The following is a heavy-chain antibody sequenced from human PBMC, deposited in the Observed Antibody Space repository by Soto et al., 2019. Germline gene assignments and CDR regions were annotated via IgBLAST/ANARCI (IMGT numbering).Heavy chain of an antibody. CDR3: ARALKGVAVAGTLPAPFYYYYYMDV. V-gene: IGHV4-59*01. D-gene: IGHD6-19*01. Sequence: SETLSLTCAVYGGSFSGYYWSWIRQPPGKGLEWIGYIYYSGSTNYNPSLKSRVTISVDTSKNQFSLKLSSVTAADTAVYYCARALKGVAVAGTLPAPFYYYYYMDVWGKGTTVTVSS. J-gene: IGHJ6*03. CDR1: GGSFSGYY. CDR2: IYYSGST.